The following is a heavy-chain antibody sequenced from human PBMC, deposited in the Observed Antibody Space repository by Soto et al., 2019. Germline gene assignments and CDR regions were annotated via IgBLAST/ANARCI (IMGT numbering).Heavy chain of an antibody. CDR1: GYTFINYG. CDR3: PRVGTGYTSSSPHFFHY. Sequence: QVQLVQSGAEVKTPGASVRVSCTASGYTFINYGITWVRQAPGQGLEWMGWISAYNGNTHYEDNLQNRITITPASSTSTVSMEVRNLRSDDTAVYYCPRVGTGYTSSSPHFFHYWGQGSLVTASS. D-gene: IGHD6-6*01. J-gene: IGHJ4*02. CDR2: ISAYNGNT. V-gene: IGHV1-18*01.